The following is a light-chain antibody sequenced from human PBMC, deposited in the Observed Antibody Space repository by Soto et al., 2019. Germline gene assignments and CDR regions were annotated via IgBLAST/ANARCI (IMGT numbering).Light chain of an antibody. V-gene: IGLV2-14*03. CDR2: DVS. Sequence: QSALTQPASVSGSPGQSITISCTGSSSDVGGFDYVSWYQQHPGKAPKLMIYDVSNRPSGVSNRFSGSKSGNTASLTISGLQADDEADYYCSSYTSISTLGGVFGGGTKLTAL. J-gene: IGLJ2*01. CDR1: SSDVGGFDY. CDR3: SSYTSISTLGGV.